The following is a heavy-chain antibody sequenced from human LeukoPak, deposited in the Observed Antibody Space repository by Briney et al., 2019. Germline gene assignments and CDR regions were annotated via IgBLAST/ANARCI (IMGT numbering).Heavy chain of an antibody. CDR1: GYTFTGYY. V-gene: IGHV1-18*04. D-gene: IGHD3-10*01. J-gene: IGHJ6*02. CDR3: ARDVYYYGSGSSEMDV. Sequence: ASVKVSCKASGYTFTGYYMHWVRQAPGQGLEWMGWISAYNGNTNYAQKLQGRVTMTTDTSTSTAYMELRSLRSDDTAVYYCARDVYYYGSGSSEMDVWGQGTTVTVSS. CDR2: ISAYNGNT.